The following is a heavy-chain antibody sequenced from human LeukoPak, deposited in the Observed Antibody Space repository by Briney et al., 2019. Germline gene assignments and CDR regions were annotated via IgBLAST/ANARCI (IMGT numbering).Heavy chain of an antibody. J-gene: IGHJ6*02. Sequence: ASVKVSCKASGYTFTGYYMHWVRQAPGQGLEWMGWINPNSGGTNYAQKFQGRVTMTRDTSISTAYMELSRLRSDDTAVYYCARTPGITMVRGVRILYYGMDVWGQGTTVTVSS. CDR3: ARTPGITMVRGVRILYYGMDV. V-gene: IGHV1-2*02. CDR1: GYTFTGYY. CDR2: INPNSGGT. D-gene: IGHD3-10*01.